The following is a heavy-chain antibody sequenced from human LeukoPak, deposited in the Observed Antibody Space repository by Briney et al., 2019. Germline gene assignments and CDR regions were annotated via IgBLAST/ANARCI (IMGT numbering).Heavy chain of an antibody. D-gene: IGHD4-17*01. J-gene: IGHJ3*02. Sequence: ASVKVSCKASGHTFTSYDINWVRQATGQGLEWMGWMNPNSGNTGYAQKFQGRVTMTRNTSISTAYMELSSLRSEDTAVYYCAKVRYGGNPDVAFDIWGQGTMVTVSS. CDR3: AKVRYGGNPDVAFDI. CDR1: GHTFTSYD. V-gene: IGHV1-8*01. CDR2: MNPNSGNT.